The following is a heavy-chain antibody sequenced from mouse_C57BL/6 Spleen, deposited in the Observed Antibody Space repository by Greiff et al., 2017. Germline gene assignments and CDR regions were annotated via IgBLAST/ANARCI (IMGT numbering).Heavy chain of an antibody. CDR2: IWRGGST. V-gene: IGHV2-5*01. CDR1: GFSLTSYG. J-gene: IGHJ3*01. CDR3: AKSGTAQATTLFAY. Sequence: VKLVESGPGLVQPSQSLSITCTVSGFSLTSYGVHWVRQSPGKGLEWLGVIWRGGSTDYNAAFMSRLSITKDNSKSQVFFKMNSLQADDTAIYYCAKSGTAQATTLFAYWGQGTLVTVSA. D-gene: IGHD3-2*02.